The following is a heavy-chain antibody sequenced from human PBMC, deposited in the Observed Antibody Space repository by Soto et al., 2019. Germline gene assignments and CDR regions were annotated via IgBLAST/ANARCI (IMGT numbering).Heavy chain of an antibody. D-gene: IGHD6-13*01. J-gene: IGHJ5*01. CDR1: GGSISSSSYY. CDR2: IYYSGST. V-gene: IGHV4-39*01. CDR3: ARRGSSSWFGY. Sequence: PSETLSLTCTVSGGSISSSSYYWGWIRQPPGKGLEWIGNIYYSGSTYYNPSLKSRVTISVDTSKNQFSLKLSSVTAADTAVYYCARRGSSSWFGYWGQGTLVTVS.